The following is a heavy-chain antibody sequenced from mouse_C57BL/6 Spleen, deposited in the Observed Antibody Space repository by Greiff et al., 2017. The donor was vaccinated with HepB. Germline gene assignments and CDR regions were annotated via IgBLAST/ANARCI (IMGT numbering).Heavy chain of an antibody. CDR3: ARGGTTIVTHYYAMDY. V-gene: IGHV1-53*01. J-gene: IGHJ4*01. D-gene: IGHD2-5*01. Sequence: VKLVESGTELVKPGASVKLSCKASGYTFTSYWMHWVKQRPGQGLEWIGNINPSNGGTNYNEKFKSKATLTVDKSSSTAYMQLSSLTSEDSAVYYCARGGTTIVTHYYAMDYWGQGTSVTVSS. CDR1: GYTFTSYW. CDR2: INPSNGGT.